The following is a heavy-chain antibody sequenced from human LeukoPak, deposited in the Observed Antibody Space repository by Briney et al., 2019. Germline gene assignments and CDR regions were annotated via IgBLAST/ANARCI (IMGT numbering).Heavy chain of an antibody. D-gene: IGHD2-2*02. Sequence: SVKVSCKASGGTFSSYTISWVRQAPGQGLERMGRIIPILGIANYAQKFQGRVTITADKSTSTAYMELSSLRSEDTAVYYCARDQGYCSSTSCYNFDYWGQGTLVTVSS. CDR1: GGTFSSYT. J-gene: IGHJ4*02. V-gene: IGHV1-69*04. CDR3: ARDQGYCSSTSCYNFDY. CDR2: IIPILGIA.